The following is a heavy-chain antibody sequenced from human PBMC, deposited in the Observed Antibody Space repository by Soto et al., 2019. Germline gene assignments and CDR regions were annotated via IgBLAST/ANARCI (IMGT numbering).Heavy chain of an antibody. J-gene: IGHJ4*02. D-gene: IGHD3-10*01. CDR1: GFSLRTRGVG. Sequence: QITLKESGPTLVKPTETLTLTCTFSGFSLRTRGVGVGWIRQPPGKALEGLAFIYWDDDKRYSPSLRSRLSITKDTSKNQVVLTMTNMDPVDTATYYCAHNDYHGSGSQTYYFDYWGQGTLVTVSS. V-gene: IGHV2-5*02. CDR3: AHNDYHGSGSQTYYFDY. CDR2: IYWDDDK.